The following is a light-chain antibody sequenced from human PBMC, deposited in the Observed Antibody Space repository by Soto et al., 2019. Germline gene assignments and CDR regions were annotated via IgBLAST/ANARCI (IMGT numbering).Light chain of an antibody. Sequence: QSALTQPASVSGSPGQSIAISCTGTSRDVGGYNAVSWYQHHPGKAPKLMIYDVSYRPSGVSDRFSGSKSGNTASLTISGLQADDEAYYYCSSYTSSSTLVFGTGTKLTVL. V-gene: IGLV2-14*03. CDR2: DVS. CDR1: SRDVGGYNA. J-gene: IGLJ1*01. CDR3: SSYTSSSTLV.